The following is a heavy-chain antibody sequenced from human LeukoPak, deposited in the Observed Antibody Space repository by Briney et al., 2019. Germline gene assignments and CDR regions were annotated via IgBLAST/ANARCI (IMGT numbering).Heavy chain of an antibody. Sequence: GGSLRLSCAASGFTFNNYAMSWVRQAPGKGLEWVSAISDSGGSTYYADSVKGRFTISRDNSKNTLYLQMNSLRAEDTAVYYCAKAGISGSYYPDYWGQGTLVTVSS. V-gene: IGHV3-23*01. J-gene: IGHJ4*02. CDR3: AKAGISGSYYPDY. CDR1: GFTFNNYA. D-gene: IGHD1-26*01. CDR2: ISDSGGST.